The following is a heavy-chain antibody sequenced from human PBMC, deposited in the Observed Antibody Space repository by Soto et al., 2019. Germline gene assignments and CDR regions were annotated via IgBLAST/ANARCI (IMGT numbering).Heavy chain of an antibody. CDR2: ISSSSSYI. V-gene: IGHV3-21*01. J-gene: IGHJ6*02. Sequence: EVQLVESGGGLVKPGRSLRLSCAASGFTFSTYSMNCVRQAPGKGLEWVSSISSSSSYIYYADSVKGRFTISRDNAKNSVYLQMNSLRAEDTAVYFCARDHKIKEEGPNYYYYYGMDVWGQGTTVTVSS. CDR1: GFTFSTYS. CDR3: ARDHKIKEEGPNYYYYYGMDV.